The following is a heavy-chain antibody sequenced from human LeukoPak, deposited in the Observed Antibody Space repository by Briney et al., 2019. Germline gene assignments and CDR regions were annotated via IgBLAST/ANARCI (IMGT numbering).Heavy chain of an antibody. Sequence: GGSLRLSCAASGFTFSSYAMSWVRQAPGKGLEWVSAISGSGGSTYYADSVKGRFTISRDNSKNTLYLQMNSLRAEDTAVYYCAKGPYGDYGGNDAFDIWGQGTMVTVSS. D-gene: IGHD4-17*01. CDR2: ISGSGGST. V-gene: IGHV3-23*01. CDR3: AKGPYGDYGGNDAFDI. J-gene: IGHJ3*02. CDR1: GFTFSSYA.